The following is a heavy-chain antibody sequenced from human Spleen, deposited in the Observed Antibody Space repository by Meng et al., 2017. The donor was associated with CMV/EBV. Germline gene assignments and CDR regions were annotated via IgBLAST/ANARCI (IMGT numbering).Heavy chain of an antibody. V-gene: IGHV3-11*01. J-gene: IGHJ4*02. CDR1: GFTFSDYY. Sequence: GESLKISCAASGFTFSDYYMSWIRQAPGKGLEWLSYISISGSNIYYADSVKGRFTISRDNIKSSLYLQINSLRAEDTAVYYCARGRSLRFLEWLLYRNYFDYWGQGTLVTVSS. D-gene: IGHD3-3*01. CDR2: ISISGSNI. CDR3: ARGRSLRFLEWLLYRNYFDY.